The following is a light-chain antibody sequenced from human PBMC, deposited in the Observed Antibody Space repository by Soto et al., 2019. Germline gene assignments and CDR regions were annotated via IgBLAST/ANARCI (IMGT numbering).Light chain of an antibody. CDR2: GAS. CDR1: QSITSGY. V-gene: IGKV3-20*01. J-gene: IGKJ1*01. Sequence: EIVLTQSPGTLSLSPGERATLSCRASQSITSGYLAWYQQKPGQAPRPLIYGASSRASGIPGRFSGSGSGTDFTLTISRLEPEDFAVYYCQYYGTSPTWTFGQGTKVEVK. CDR3: QYYGTSPTWT.